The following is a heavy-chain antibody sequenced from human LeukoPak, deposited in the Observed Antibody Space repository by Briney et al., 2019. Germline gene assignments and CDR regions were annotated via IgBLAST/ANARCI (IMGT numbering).Heavy chain of an antibody. Sequence: GGSLRLSCAASGFTFSSYGMHWVRQAPGKGLEWVAFIRYDGSNKYYADSVKGRFTISRDNSKNTLYLQMNSLRAEDTAVYYCAKDSPGPMIVVVWGAFDIWGQGTMVTVSS. CDR3: AKDSPGPMIVVVWGAFDI. D-gene: IGHD3-22*01. CDR2: IRYDGSNK. J-gene: IGHJ3*02. CDR1: GFTFSSYG. V-gene: IGHV3-30*02.